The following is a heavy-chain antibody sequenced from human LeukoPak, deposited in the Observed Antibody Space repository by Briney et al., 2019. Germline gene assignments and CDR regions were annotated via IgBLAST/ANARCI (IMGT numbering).Heavy chain of an antibody. CDR3: ARDPSSYCSGGSCYADDAFDI. J-gene: IGHJ3*02. CDR1: GGSISSSGYY. V-gene: IGHV4-39*07. CDR2: IYYSGST. Sequence: PETLSLTCTVSGGSISSSGYYWGWIRQPPGKGLEWIGSIYYSGSTHYNPSLKSRVTISVDTSKNQLSLKVTSVTAADTAVYYCARDPSSYCSGGSCYADDAFDIWGQGTMVTVSS. D-gene: IGHD2-15*01.